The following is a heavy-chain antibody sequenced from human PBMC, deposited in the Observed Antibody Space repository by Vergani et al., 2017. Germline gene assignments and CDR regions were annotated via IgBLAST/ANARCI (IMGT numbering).Heavy chain of an antibody. CDR2: INPNSGGT. J-gene: IGHJ5*02. CDR3: AREGLGSYYYGSGRSNRFDP. D-gene: IGHD3-10*01. V-gene: IGHV1-2*02. CDR1: GYTFTGYY. Sequence: QVQLVQSGAEVKKPGASVKVSCKASGYTFTGYYMHWVRQAPGQGLEWMGWINPNSGGTNYAQKFQGRVTMTRDTSISTVYMELSSLRSEDTAVYYCAREGLGSYYYGSGRSNRFDPWGQGTLVTVSS.